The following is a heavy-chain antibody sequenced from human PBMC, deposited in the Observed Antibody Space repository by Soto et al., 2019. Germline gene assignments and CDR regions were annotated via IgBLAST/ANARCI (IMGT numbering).Heavy chain of an antibody. CDR3: TRRDEMSTTFDF. Sequence: GGSLRLSCAASGFSFSGSAMHWVRQASGKGLEWIGRIRSKTNDYATEYAVSVKGRFTISRDDSKNTAYLQMNSLKTEDTAVYYCTRRDEMSTTFDFWGQGTLVTVSS. V-gene: IGHV3-73*01. CDR2: IRSKTNDYAT. CDR1: GFSFSGSA. D-gene: IGHD1-1*01. J-gene: IGHJ4*02.